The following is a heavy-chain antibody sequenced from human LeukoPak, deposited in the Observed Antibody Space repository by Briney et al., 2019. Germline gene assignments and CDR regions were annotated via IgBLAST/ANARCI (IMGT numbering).Heavy chain of an antibody. CDR3: ARHGALQQWLVKDYFDY. D-gene: IGHD6-19*01. CDR2: IYYSGST. V-gene: IGHV4-39*01. J-gene: IGHJ4*02. CDR1: GGSISSSSYY. Sequence: SETLSLTCTVSGGSISSSSYYWGWIRQPPGKGLEWIGSIYYSGSTYYNPSLRSRVTISVDTSKNQFSLKLSSVTAADAAVYYCARHGALQQWLVKDYFDYWGQGTLVTVSS.